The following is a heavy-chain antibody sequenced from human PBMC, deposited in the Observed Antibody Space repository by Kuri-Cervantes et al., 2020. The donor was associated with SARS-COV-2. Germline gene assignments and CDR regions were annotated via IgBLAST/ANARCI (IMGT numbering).Heavy chain of an antibody. CDR2: ISSSSSYI. CDR1: GFTFSSYS. Sequence: GGSLRLSCAASGFTFSSYSMNWVRQAPGKGLEWVSSISSSSSYIYYADSVKGRFTISRDNAKNSLYLQMNSLRAEDTDVYYCARIPSGYSSSWYFGENFDYWGQGTLVTVSS. D-gene: IGHD6-13*01. J-gene: IGHJ4*02. V-gene: IGHV3-21*01. CDR3: ARIPSGYSSSWYFGENFDY.